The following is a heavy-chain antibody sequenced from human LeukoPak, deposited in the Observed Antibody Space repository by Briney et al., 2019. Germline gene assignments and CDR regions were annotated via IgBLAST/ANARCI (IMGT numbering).Heavy chain of an antibody. CDR2: IYYSGGT. J-gene: IGHJ1*01. V-gene: IGHV4-59*08. Sequence: PSETLSLTCTVSGGSISSYYWSWIRQPPGKGLEWIGYIYYSGGTNYNPSLKSRVTISVDTSKNQFSLKLSSVTAADTAVYYCARGVSYYDSSGYYNEYFQHWGQGTLVTVSS. CDR1: GGSISSYY. D-gene: IGHD3-22*01. CDR3: ARGVSYYDSSGYYNEYFQH.